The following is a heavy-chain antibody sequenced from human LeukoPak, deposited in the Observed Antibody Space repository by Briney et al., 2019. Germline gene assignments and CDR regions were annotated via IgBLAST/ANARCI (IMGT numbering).Heavy chain of an antibody. J-gene: IGHJ4*02. D-gene: IGHD2-15*01. Sequence: TPSETLSLTCTVSGGSFTGYYWSWIRQPPGKGLEWIGEINHSGSTNYNPSLKSRVTISVDTSKNQFSLKLSSVTAADTAVYYCAREFMVVNYFDYWGQGTLVTVSS. CDR1: GGSFTGYY. CDR3: AREFMVVNYFDY. CDR2: INHSGST. V-gene: IGHV4-34*01.